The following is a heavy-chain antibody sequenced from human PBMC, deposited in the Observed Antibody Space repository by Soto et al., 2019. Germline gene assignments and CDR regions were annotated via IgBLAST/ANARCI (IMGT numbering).Heavy chain of an antibody. Sequence: SVKVSCQASGGTFSSYAISWVRQAPGQGLEWMGGIIPIFGTANYAQKFQGRVTITADESTSTAYMELSSLRSEDTAVYYCARGYYDFWSGYYTPLYYYYGMNVWGQGTTVTVSS. CDR1: GGTFSSYA. D-gene: IGHD3-3*01. CDR3: ARGYYDFWSGYYTPLYYYYGMNV. CDR2: IIPIFGTA. J-gene: IGHJ6*02. V-gene: IGHV1-69*13.